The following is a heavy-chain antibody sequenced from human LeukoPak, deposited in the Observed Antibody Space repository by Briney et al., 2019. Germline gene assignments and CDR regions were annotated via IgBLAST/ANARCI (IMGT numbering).Heavy chain of an antibody. CDR2: INWSGGST. J-gene: IGHJ4*02. CDR1: GFALVEHG. CDR3: ARAPITSPFYFDY. D-gene: IGHD2-2*01. V-gene: IGHV3-20*04. Sequence: GGSLRLSCTASGFALVEHGRSWFRQVPGKGLNWVPGINWSGGSTGYADPLRGRFTISRDNAKNSLYLQMDSLRAEDTALYYCARAPITSPFYFDYWGQGTLVTVSS.